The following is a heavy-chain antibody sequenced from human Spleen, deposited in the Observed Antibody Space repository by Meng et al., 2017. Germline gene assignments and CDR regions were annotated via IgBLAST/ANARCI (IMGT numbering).Heavy chain of an antibody. V-gene: IGHV1-69*13. CDR3: ARSSVGYCSGGSCYSRYGMDV. CDR2: LIPIFGTT. CDR1: GGTFSSYV. Sequence: SVKVSCKASGGTFSSYVFSWVRQAPGQGLEWMGGLIPIFGTTNYAEKFQGRVTITADESTSTAYMELRSLRSEDTAVYYCARSSVGYCSGGSCYSRYGMDVWGQGTTVTVSS. J-gene: IGHJ6*02. D-gene: IGHD2-15*01.